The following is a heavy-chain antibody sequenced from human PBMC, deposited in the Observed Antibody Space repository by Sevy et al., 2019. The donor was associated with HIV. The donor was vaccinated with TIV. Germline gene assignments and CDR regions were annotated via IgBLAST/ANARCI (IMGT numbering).Heavy chain of an antibody. J-gene: IGHJ4*02. CDR2: IYYNGHI. CDR1: GGSITSLY. D-gene: IGHD1-26*01. CDR3: AGENAWGRGYS. Sequence: SETLSLTCTVSGGSITSLYWNWIRQPPGKGLEWIANIYYNGHINYNPSLRSRVTSSLDTSKNQSSLRLSSGAAADTAMYYCAGENAWGRGYSWGQGTLVTVSS. V-gene: IGHV4-59*08.